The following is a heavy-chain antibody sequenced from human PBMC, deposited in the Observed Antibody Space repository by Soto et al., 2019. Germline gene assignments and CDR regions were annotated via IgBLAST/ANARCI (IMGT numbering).Heavy chain of an antibody. V-gene: IGHV1-58*01. J-gene: IGHJ4*02. CDR1: GFTFTSSA. CDR2: IVVGSGNT. Sequence: ASVKVSRKASGFTFTSSAVQWVRQARGQRLEWIGWIVVGSGNTNYAQKFQERVTITRDMSTSTAYMELSSLRSEDTAVYYCAAVPPHLYGGNSGSPGRHFFDYWGQGTLVTVSS. D-gene: IGHD4-17*01. CDR3: AAVPPHLYGGNSGSPGRHFFDY.